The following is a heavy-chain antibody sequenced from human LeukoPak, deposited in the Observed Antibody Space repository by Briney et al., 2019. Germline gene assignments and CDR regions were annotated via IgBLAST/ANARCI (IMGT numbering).Heavy chain of an antibody. CDR1: GFTFTNYA. D-gene: IGHD2-21*02. Sequence: GGSLRLSCAASGFTFTNYAMSWVRQGPGKGLEWVSGIGRSGGSSYYADSVKGRLTISRDNSKNTLSLQMTSLRAEDTAVYYCARAADDYFFDYWGQGTLVTVSS. CDR2: IGRSGGSS. J-gene: IGHJ4*02. CDR3: ARAADDYFFDY. V-gene: IGHV3-23*01.